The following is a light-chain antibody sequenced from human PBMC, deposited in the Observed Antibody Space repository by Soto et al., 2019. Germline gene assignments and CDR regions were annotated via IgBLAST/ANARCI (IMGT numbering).Light chain of an antibody. CDR2: GAS. J-gene: IGKJ1*01. V-gene: IGKV3-20*01. CDR1: QSVSSSY. Sequence: EIVLTQSPGTLSLSPGERATLSCRASQSVSSSYLAWYQQKPGQAPRLLIYGASSRATGIPDRFSGRGSGTDFTLTISSLEPEDFAVYYWQQYGSSPWTFGQGTKVDIK. CDR3: QQYGSSPWT.